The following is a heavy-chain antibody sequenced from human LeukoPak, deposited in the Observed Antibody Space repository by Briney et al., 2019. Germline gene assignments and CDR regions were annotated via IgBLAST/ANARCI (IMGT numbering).Heavy chain of an antibody. D-gene: IGHD6-13*01. J-gene: IGHJ4*02. CDR2: INPNTGGT. CDR3: AIEDAAAGTGGDY. V-gene: IGHV1-2*02. Sequence: GASLKVSCKASGYTLTCYYMDWVRQAPGHGLEWMGWINPNTGGTNYAQKFQGRVTMTRDTSISTAYMERSRVGSDDTAVYYSAIEDAAAGTGGDYWGQGTLVTVSS. CDR1: GYTLTCYY.